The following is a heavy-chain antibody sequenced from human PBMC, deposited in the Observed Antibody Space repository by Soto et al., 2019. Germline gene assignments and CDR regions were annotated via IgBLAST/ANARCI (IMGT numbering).Heavy chain of an antibody. V-gene: IGHV4-38-2*02. J-gene: IGHJ4*02. CDR1: GYSISSGYQ. CDR2: IYHSGTT. CDR3: ARDFFGNHYFDY. Sequence: SETLSLTCDVSGYSISSGYQWGWIRQPPGKGLEWIGNIYHSGTTSYNPSLKSRVTVSVDTSKNQISLNLTSVTAADTAIYYCARDFFGNHYFDYWGQGILVTVS. D-gene: IGHD3-10*01.